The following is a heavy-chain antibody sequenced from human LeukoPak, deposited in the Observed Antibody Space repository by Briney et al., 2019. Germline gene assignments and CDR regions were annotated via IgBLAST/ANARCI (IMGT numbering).Heavy chain of an antibody. J-gene: IGHJ3*02. Sequence: GGSLRLSCAASGFTFSSYWMSWVRQAPGKGLEWVANIKQDGSEKYHVDSVKGRFTISRDNAKNSLYLQMNSLRAEDTAVYYCARGLWELPDPLDAFDIWGQGTMATVSS. CDR1: GFTFSSYW. CDR2: IKQDGSEK. D-gene: IGHD1-26*01. V-gene: IGHV3-7*04. CDR3: ARGLWELPDPLDAFDI.